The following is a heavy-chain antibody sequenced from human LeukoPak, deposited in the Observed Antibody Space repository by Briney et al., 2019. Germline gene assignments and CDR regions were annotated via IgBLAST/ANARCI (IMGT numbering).Heavy chain of an antibody. CDR3: ARGRVVVVIAIQPRHFDY. CDR2: INHSRST. V-gene: IGHV4-34*01. J-gene: IGHJ4*02. D-gene: IGHD2-21*01. CDR1: GVTFSGYY. Sequence: PAGTLSLTCAVYGVTFSGYYWSWVRQPPGKGLEWIWDINHSRSTNYNPSPKSRVTITLNTSKNNFSLKLSTVTPADTAVVYCARGRVVVVIAIQPRHFDYWGQGTLVTVSS.